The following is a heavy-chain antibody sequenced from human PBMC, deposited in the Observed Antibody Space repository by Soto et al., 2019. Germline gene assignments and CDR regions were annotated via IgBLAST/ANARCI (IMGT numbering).Heavy chain of an antibody. CDR3: ARNSYYDFWSGYKRAFDL. Sequence: PSETLSLTCAVSGYPISSGYYWGWIRQSPGKGLEWIGSLYHSGSTYYNPSLKSRVTISVDSSKNQLSLRLTSVTAADTAVYYCARNSYYDFWSGYKRAFDLWGQGTVVTVS. CDR2: LYHSGST. J-gene: IGHJ4*02. V-gene: IGHV4-38-2*01. D-gene: IGHD3-3*01. CDR1: GYPISSGYY.